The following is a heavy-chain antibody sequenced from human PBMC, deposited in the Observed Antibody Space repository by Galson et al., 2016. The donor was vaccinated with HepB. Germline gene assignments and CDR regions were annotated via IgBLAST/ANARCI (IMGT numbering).Heavy chain of an antibody. V-gene: IGHV4-59*01. CDR3: ARREGYTSGRYWFDP. CDR2: IYYSGST. J-gene: IGHJ5*02. D-gene: IGHD6-19*01. CDR1: GASITYYY. Sequence: SETLSLTCSVSGASITYYYWGWIRQPPGKGLEYIGYIYYSGSTNYNPSLRSRVTMSLDTPKKHFSLNLTSVTAADTAIYFCARREGYTSGRYWFDPWGPGILVTVSS.